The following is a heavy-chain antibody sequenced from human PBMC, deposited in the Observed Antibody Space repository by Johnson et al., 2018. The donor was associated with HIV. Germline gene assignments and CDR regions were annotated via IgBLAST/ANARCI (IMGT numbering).Heavy chain of an antibody. Sequence: QVQLVESGGDLVQPGGSLRLSCAASGFTFSSYGMHWVRQAPGKGLEWVAFIRYDGSNKYYADSVKGRFTISRDNSKNTLYLQMNSLRVEDTAVYYCAKDRRSFYGGKAADVFDIWGQGTMVTVSS. CDR1: GFTFSSYG. CDR2: IRYDGSNK. CDR3: AKDRRSFYGGKAADVFDI. J-gene: IGHJ3*02. D-gene: IGHD4-23*01. V-gene: IGHV3-30*02.